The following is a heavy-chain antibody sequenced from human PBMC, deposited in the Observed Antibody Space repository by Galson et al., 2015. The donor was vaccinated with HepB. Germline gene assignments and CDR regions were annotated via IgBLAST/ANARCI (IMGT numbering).Heavy chain of an antibody. V-gene: IGHV3-23*01. CDR3: TKDRDFCSGYYAAFDI. CDR1: GFTFSSYA. J-gene: IGHJ3*02. D-gene: IGHD3-3*01. Sequence: SLRLSCAASGFTFSSYAMNWVRQAPGKGLEWVSYISTGGGHTYYADSVKGLFTISRDNSKNTLYLQMSSLRAEDTAVYYCTKDRDFCSGYYAAFDIWGHGTMVTVSS. CDR2: ISTGGGHT.